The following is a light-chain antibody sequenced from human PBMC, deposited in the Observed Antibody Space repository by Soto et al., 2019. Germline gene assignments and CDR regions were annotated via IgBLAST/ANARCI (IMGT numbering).Light chain of an antibody. V-gene: IGLV2-14*01. CDR2: EVN. J-gene: IGLJ2*01. CDR1: NSDVGAYNY. CDR3: CSYAPNNTWI. Sequence: QSALTQPASVSGSPGQSITISCSGTNSDVGAYNYVSWYQQHPGKAPKLIIYEVNDRPSGISSRFSASKSGNTASLTISGLQPDDEAHYYCCSYAPNNTWIFGGGTKLTVL.